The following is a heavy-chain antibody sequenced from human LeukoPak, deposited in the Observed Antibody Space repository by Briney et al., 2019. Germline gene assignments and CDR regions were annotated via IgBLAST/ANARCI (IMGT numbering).Heavy chain of an antibody. J-gene: IGHJ4*02. CDR2: IKSKTDGATT. CDR1: GFTFNHAW. Sequence: GGSLRLSCAASGFTFNHAWMNWVRQAQGKGLEWVGRIKSKTDGATTEYAAPVKGRFTISRDDSKNTLYLQMNSLKTEDTAVYYCTTVGSSRYYYYFDYWGQGSLVTVSS. V-gene: IGHV3-15*01. D-gene: IGHD3-22*01. CDR3: TTVGSSRYYYYFDY.